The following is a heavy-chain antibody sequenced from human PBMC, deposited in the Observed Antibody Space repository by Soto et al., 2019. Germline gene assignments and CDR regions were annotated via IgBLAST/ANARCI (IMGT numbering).Heavy chain of an antibody. D-gene: IGHD3-10*01. J-gene: IGHJ6*02. Sequence: QVQLVESGGGVVQPGRSLRLSCAASGFTFSSYGMHWVRQAPGKGLEWVAVIWYDGSNKYYADSVKGRFTISRDNSKNTLYMQMSSRRAEDMAVYYWARDGRRFGDLYYYCGMAVWGQGTTVTVSS. CDR1: GFTFSSYG. V-gene: IGHV3-33*01. CDR2: IWYDGSNK. CDR3: ARDGRRFGDLYYYCGMAV.